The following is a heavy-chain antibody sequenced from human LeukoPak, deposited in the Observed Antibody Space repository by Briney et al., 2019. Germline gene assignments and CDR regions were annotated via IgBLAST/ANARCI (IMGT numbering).Heavy chain of an antibody. Sequence: GGPLRLSCAASGFTVSSNYMSWVRQAPGKGLEWASIIYSGGSTYYADSVKGRFTISRDNSKNTLSLQMNSLRAEDTAVYYCAREGWGLSVADAFDIWGQGTMVTVSS. CDR2: IYSGGST. V-gene: IGHV3-66*01. D-gene: IGHD1-26*01. CDR1: GFTVSSNY. J-gene: IGHJ3*02. CDR3: AREGWGLSVADAFDI.